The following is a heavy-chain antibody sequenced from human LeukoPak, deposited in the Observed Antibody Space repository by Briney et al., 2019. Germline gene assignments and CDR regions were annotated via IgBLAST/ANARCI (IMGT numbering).Heavy chain of an antibody. CDR2: IYTSGST. CDR1: GGSISSGSYY. V-gene: IGHV4-61*02. Sequence: SQTLSLTCTVSGGSISSGSYYWSWIRQPAGKGLEWIGRIYTSGSTNYNPSLKSRVTISVDTSKNQFSLKLSSVTAADTAVYYCARTSIAARTIDYWGQGTLVTVSS. D-gene: IGHD6-6*01. J-gene: IGHJ4*02. CDR3: ARTSIAARTIDY.